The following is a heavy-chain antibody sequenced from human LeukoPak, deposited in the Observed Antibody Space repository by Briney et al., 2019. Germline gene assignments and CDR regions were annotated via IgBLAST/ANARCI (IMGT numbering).Heavy chain of an antibody. CDR1: GFTFSSYS. D-gene: IGHD6-13*01. CDR3: ARDKYSSSWYPYYYYYYYMDV. J-gene: IGHJ6*03. CDR2: ISSSSSTI. V-gene: IGHV3-48*01. Sequence: GGSLRLSCAASGFTFSSYSMNWVRQAPGKGLEWVSYISSSSSTIYYADSVKGRFTISRDNAKNSLYLQMNSLRAEDTAVYYCARDKYSSSWYPYYYYYYYMDVWGKGTTVTVSS.